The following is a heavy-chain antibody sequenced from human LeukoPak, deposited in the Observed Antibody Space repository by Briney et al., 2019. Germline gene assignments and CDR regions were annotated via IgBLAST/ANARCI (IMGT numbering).Heavy chain of an antibody. Sequence: PGGSLRLSCAASGFTFSNYWMSWVRQAPGKGLEWVAHIKQDGTEKYYVDSVKGRFTISRDNAKKSLCVEMNSLRAQDTAVYYCASVACSAVTCFGFLFFDYWGQGTLVTVSS. V-gene: IGHV3-7*01. CDR1: GFTFSNYW. J-gene: IGHJ4*02. D-gene: IGHD2-15*01. CDR3: ASVACSAVTCFGFLFFDY. CDR2: IKQDGTEK.